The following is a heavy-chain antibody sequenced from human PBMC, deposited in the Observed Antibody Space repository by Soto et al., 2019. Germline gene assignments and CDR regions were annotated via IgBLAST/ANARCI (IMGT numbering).Heavy chain of an antibody. D-gene: IGHD3-9*01. Sequence: PGESLKISCKGSGYIFTNYWIGWVRQMPGKGLEWMGIIYPGDSDTRYSPSFQGQVTISADKSINTAYLQWSSLKVSDTAVYYCARFTYYDILTPKGGAFDIWGQGTMVTVSS. CDR1: GYIFTNYW. V-gene: IGHV5-51*01. CDR2: IYPGDSDT. J-gene: IGHJ3*02. CDR3: ARFTYYDILTPKGGAFDI.